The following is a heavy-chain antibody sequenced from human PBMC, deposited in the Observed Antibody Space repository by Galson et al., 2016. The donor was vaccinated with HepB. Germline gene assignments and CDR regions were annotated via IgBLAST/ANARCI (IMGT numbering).Heavy chain of an antibody. V-gene: IGHV3-48*02. CDR1: GFIFDRYS. CDR3: ARRGEDYDSSNDYVS. Sequence: SLRLSCAGSGFIFDRYSLNWVRQAPGKGLEWVSYISSSSRAIYYADSVKGRFIISRDNARKSVYLQMNSLRDEDSAVYYCARRGEDYDSSNDYVSWGQGTLVTVSS. J-gene: IGHJ5*02. D-gene: IGHD3-22*01. CDR2: ISSSSRAI.